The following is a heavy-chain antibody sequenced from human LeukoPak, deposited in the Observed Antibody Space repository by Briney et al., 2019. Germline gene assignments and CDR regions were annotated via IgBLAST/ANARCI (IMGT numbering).Heavy chain of an antibody. V-gene: IGHV3-30*02. D-gene: IGHD2-21*02. CDR2: IRYDGSNK. Sequence: PGGSLRLSCAASGFTFSSYGMHWVRQAPGKGLEWVAFIRYDGSNKYYADSVKGRITISRDNSRNTLYLQMNSLRAEDTAVYYCAMTANFDYWGQGTLVTVSS. CDR1: GFTFSSYG. CDR3: AMTANFDY. J-gene: IGHJ4*02.